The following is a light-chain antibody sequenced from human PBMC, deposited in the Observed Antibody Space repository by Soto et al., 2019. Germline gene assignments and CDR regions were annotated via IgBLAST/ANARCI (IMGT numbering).Light chain of an antibody. CDR2: TNN. J-gene: IGLJ1*01. CDR3: AGWDDSLNGLYV. V-gene: IGLV1-44*01. Sequence: QSVLTQPPSASGTPGQRVTISCSGSSSNIGSNTVNWYQQLPGTAPKLLIHTNNERPSGDPDRFSGSKSGTSASLAISGLQSEDEADYYCAGWDDSLNGLYVFGTGTKVTV. CDR1: SSNIGSNT.